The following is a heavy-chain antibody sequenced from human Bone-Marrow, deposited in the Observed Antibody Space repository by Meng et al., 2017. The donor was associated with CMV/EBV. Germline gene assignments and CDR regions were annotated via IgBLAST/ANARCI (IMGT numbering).Heavy chain of an antibody. D-gene: IGHD3-10*01. Sequence: SVKVSCKASNYNFINYVISWVRQAPGQGLEWMGGIIPDLSKATYTQKFEDRVTITTDESTSTAYMELSRLSSEDTAVYYCASGGWGHGDPYYYYAMDVWGQGATVTVSS. J-gene: IGHJ6*02. CDR1: NYNFINYV. CDR3: ASGGWGHGDPYYYYAMDV. CDR2: IIPDLSKA. V-gene: IGHV1-69*05.